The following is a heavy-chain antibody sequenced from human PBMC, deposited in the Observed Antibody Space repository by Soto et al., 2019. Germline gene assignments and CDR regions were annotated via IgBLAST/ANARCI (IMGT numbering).Heavy chain of an antibody. V-gene: IGHV1-18*01. CDR3: ARDGTWGNIVVVPAATLFDY. J-gene: IGHJ4*02. Sequence: QVQLVQSGAEVKKPGASVKVSCKASGYTFTSYGISWVRQAPGQGLEWMGWISAYNGNTNYAQKLQGRVTMTTDTSTSTAYMELRSLRSDDTAVYYCARDGTWGNIVVVPAATLFDYWGQGTLVTVSS. CDR2: ISAYNGNT. D-gene: IGHD2-2*01. CDR1: GYTFTSYG.